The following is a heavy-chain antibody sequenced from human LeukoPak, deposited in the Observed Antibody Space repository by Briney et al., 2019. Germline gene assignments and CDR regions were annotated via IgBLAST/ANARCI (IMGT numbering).Heavy chain of an antibody. Sequence: ASVKVSCKASGYTFTSYGISWVRQAPGQGLEWMGWISAYNGNTNYAQKLQGRVTMTTDTSTSTAYMELRSLRSDDTAVYYCARDVVVVPAALHDAFDIWGQGTMVTVSS. CDR3: ARDVVVVPAALHDAFDI. CDR1: GYTFTSYG. D-gene: IGHD2-2*02. J-gene: IGHJ3*02. V-gene: IGHV1-18*01. CDR2: ISAYNGNT.